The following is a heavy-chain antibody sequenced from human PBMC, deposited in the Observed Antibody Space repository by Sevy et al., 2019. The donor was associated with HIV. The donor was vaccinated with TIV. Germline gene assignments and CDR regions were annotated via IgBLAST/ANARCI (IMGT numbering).Heavy chain of an antibody. CDR1: GGSISSSDYY. J-gene: IGHJ4*02. CDR2: VYYSGSS. Sequence: SETLSLTCNVSGGSISSSDYYWGWIRQPPGKGLEWIGSVYYSGSSYYNPSLKSRVTMSVDTSKNQFSLKLASMTAADTAIYYCARDQPGITVIVAFDYWGPGTLVTSPQ. D-gene: IGHD3-22*01. CDR3: ARDQPGITVIVAFDY. V-gene: IGHV4-39*02.